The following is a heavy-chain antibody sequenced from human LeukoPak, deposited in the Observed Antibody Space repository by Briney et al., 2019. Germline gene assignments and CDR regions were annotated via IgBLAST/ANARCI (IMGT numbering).Heavy chain of an antibody. CDR3: ARRDGRYYYGSGSRPGWFDP. Sequence: ASVKVSCKASGYTFSSYDINWVRQATGQGLEWMRWMSPNGGNTGYAQKFQGRVTMTRNTSISTAYMELSSLRSEDTAVYYCARRDGRYYYGSGSRPGWFDPWGQRTLVTVSS. CDR1: GYTFSSYD. J-gene: IGHJ5*02. D-gene: IGHD3-10*01. V-gene: IGHV1-8*01. CDR2: MSPNGGNT.